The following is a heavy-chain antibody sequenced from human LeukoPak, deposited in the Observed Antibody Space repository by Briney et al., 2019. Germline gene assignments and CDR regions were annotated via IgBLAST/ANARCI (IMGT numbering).Heavy chain of an antibody. Sequence: GGSLRLSCAASGFTFSSYAMHWVRQAPGKGLEYVSAICSNGGSTYYANSVKGRFTISRGNSKNTPYLQMGSLRAEDMAVYYCARDSGTFYYFDYWGQGTLVTVSS. V-gene: IGHV3-64*01. CDR1: GFTFSSYA. CDR3: ARDSGTFYYFDY. D-gene: IGHD3-10*01. J-gene: IGHJ4*02. CDR2: ICSNGGST.